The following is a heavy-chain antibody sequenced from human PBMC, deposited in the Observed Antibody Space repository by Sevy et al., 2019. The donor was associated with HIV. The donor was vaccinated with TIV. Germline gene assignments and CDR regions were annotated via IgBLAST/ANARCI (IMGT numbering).Heavy chain of an antibody. CDR1: GYSFISYG. D-gene: IGHD1-26*01. CDR2: ISPYNGYT. CDR3: ARDDTYSDPARYYYSYMDV. J-gene: IGHJ6*03. Sequence: ASVKVSCKASGYSFISYGINWVRQVPGQGLEWMGWISPYNGYTNSAQKFHDRVTLTTDTSTSTAYMELRSLRSDDTAVYYCARDDTYSDPARYYYSYMDVWGKGTTVTVSS. V-gene: IGHV1-18*01.